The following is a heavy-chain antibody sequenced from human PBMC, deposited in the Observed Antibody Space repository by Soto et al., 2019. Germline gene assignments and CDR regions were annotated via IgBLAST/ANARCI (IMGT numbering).Heavy chain of an antibody. D-gene: IGHD4-17*01. J-gene: IGHJ4*02. V-gene: IGHV1-46*03. Sequence: QVQLVQSGAEVKNPGASVKVSCKASGYTFTTYYMHWLRQARGQGLEWMGIITPSSGSTRYEQKFQDRVTMTRDTSTSTVYMELSSLRSADTAVYYCAGAVSTKTAPIDYWGQGTLVTVSS. CDR2: ITPSSGST. CDR1: GYTFTTYY. CDR3: AGAVSTKTAPIDY.